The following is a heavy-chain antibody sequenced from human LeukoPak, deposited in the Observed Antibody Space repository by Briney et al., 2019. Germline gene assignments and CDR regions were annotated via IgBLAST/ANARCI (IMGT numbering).Heavy chain of an antibody. Sequence: GGSLRLSCAASGFSFSDYGMHWVRQAPGKGLEWVAVIGYDGGNKYYAESVKGRFTISRDNSKNTLYLQMNSLRAEDTAVYYCAKGRITMIVVVPDYWGQGTLVTVSS. CDR3: AKGRITMIVVVPDY. CDR2: IGYDGGNK. CDR1: GFSFSDYG. V-gene: IGHV3-30*02. D-gene: IGHD3-22*01. J-gene: IGHJ4*02.